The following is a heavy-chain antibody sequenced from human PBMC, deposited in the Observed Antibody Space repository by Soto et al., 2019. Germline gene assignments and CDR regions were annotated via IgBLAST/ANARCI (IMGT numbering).Heavy chain of an antibody. J-gene: IGHJ6*02. V-gene: IGHV3-48*01. Sequence: GGSLRLSCAASGFTFSSYSMNWVRQAPGKGLEWVSYISSSSSTIYYADSVKGRFTISRDNAKNSLYLQMNSLRAEDTAVYYCARDHGDFWTRYGMDVWGQGTTVTVSS. D-gene: IGHD3-3*01. CDR3: ARDHGDFWTRYGMDV. CDR1: GFTFSSYS. CDR2: ISSSSSTI.